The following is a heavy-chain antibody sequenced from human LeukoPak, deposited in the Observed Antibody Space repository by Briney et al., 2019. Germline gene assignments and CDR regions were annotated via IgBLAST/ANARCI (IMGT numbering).Heavy chain of an antibody. V-gene: IGHV3-23*01. Sequence: GGSLRLSCAASGITFKSYAMSWVRQAPGEGLEWVSAISGSGGSTYYADSVKGRFTISRDNSKDTLYLQMSSLRDDDTAVFYCAKEQMGYYRPCDSWGPGTLVTVSS. D-gene: IGHD2/OR15-2a*01. CDR3: AKEQMGYYRPCDS. CDR2: ISGSGGST. CDR1: GITFKSYA. J-gene: IGHJ4*02.